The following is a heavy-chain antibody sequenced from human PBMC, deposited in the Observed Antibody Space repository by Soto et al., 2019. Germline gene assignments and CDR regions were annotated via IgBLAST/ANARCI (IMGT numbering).Heavy chain of an antibody. CDR1: GYTLTELS. CDR2: FDPEDGET. CDR3: ATGPSITMVRGVIKDNYYYYGMDV. D-gene: IGHD3-10*01. Sequence: ASVWVSCKVSGYTLTELSMHWVRQAPGKGLEWMGGFDPEDGETIYAQKFQGRVTMTEDTSTDTAYMELSSLRSEDTAVYYCATGPSITMVRGVIKDNYYYYGMDVWGQGTTVTVSS. J-gene: IGHJ6*02. V-gene: IGHV1-24*01.